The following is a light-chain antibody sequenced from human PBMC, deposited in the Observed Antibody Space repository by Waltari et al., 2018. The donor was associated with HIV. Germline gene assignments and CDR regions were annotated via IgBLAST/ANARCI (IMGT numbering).Light chain of an antibody. CDR2: AAS. J-gene: IGKJ4*01. CDR1: HSISSS. Sequence: DIQMTQSPSSLSASVGDRVTITCWASHSISSSLNWYQQNPGKAPKLLIYAASTLQSGVPSRFSGSGSGTDFTLTISSLQPEDFATYYCQQSFSTPLTFGGGTKVEIK. CDR3: QQSFSTPLT. V-gene: IGKV1-39*01.